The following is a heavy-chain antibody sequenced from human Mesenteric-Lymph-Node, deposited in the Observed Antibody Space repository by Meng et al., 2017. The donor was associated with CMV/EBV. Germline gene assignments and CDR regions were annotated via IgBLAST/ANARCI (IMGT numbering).Heavy chain of an antibody. J-gene: IGHJ3*02. CDR1: GFIFNDYA. D-gene: IGHD5-18*01. CDR2: ISWNSGSI. V-gene: IGHV3-9*01. Sequence: SLKISCAASGFIFNDYAMHWVRQAPGKGLEWVSGISWNSGSIGYADSVKGRFTISRDNAKNSLYLQMNSLRAEDTALYYCAKTADTAMVRRLFGAFDIWGQGTMVTVSS. CDR3: AKTADTAMVRRLFGAFDI.